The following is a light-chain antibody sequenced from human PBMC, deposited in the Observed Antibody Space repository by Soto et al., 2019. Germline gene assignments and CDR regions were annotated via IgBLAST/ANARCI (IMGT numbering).Light chain of an antibody. J-gene: IGKJ4*01. CDR3: QQLSRYPLT. CDR2: SAS. Sequence: DLQLPPSPSVLSASVGAALTITRRASPALRNYLAWDQQNPGKATDLLIYSASTLQSGVPSRFSGSGSETEFSLTIRALQPEDFATYYCQQLSRYPLTVGRGIKVDIK. V-gene: IGKV1-9*01. CDR1: PALRNY.